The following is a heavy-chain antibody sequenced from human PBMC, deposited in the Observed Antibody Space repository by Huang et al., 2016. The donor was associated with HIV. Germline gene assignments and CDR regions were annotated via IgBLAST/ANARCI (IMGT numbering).Heavy chain of an antibody. CDR1: GGSITSSSYY. CDR2: IYSSRST. CDR3: ARHFSYYDSSGYTPWDAFDI. Sequence: QLQLQGSGPGLVKPSETLSLTCTVSGGSITSSSYYWGWIRQPPGRGLEWVGSIYSSRSTDYNPSLKSRVTVSVETSKNQFSLKLSSVTAADTAVYYCARHFSYYDSSGYTPWDAFDIWGQGTMVTVSS. J-gene: IGHJ3*02. V-gene: IGHV4-39*01. D-gene: IGHD3-22*01.